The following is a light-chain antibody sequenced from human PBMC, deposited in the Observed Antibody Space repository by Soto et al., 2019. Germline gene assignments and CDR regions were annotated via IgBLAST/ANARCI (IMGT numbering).Light chain of an antibody. CDR2: GAS. V-gene: IGKV3-15*01. CDR3: QQYYSWAPNT. Sequence: EIVMTQSPATLSVSPGERATLSCRASQSVSSHLAWNQQKPGQAPRLLIYGASTRATGIPARFSGSGSGTDFTECTLTISSLQSEDFALYYCQQYYSWAPNTFGQGTKLEIK. CDR1: QSVSSH. J-gene: IGKJ2*01.